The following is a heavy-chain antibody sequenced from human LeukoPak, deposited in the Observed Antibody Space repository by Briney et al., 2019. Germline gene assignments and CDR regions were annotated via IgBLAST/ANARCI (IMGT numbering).Heavy chain of an antibody. J-gene: IGHJ3*02. CDR1: GFTFTSYA. CDR2: INAGNGNT. Sequence: GGPLRLSCAASGFTFTSYAMHWVRQAPGQRLEWMGWINAGNGNTKYSQKFQGRVTITRDTSASTAYMELSSLRSEDTAVYYCARDKAKGALDAFDIWGQGTMVTVSS. CDR3: ARDKAKGALDAFDI. V-gene: IGHV1-3*01.